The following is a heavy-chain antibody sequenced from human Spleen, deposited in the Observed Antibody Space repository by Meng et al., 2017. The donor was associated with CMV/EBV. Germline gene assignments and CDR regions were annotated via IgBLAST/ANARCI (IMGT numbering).Heavy chain of an antibody. CDR2: IYPGDSDT. V-gene: IGHV5-51*01. Sequence: KVSCKGSGYSFTSYWIAWVRQMPGKGLEWMGIIYPGDSDTTYSPSFQGQVTISADKSISTTYLQWSSLKASDTAIYYCARQLPGWRRFDPWGQGTLVTVSS. J-gene: IGHJ5*02. CDR1: GYSFTSYW. CDR3: ARQLPGWRRFDP. D-gene: IGHD6-19*01.